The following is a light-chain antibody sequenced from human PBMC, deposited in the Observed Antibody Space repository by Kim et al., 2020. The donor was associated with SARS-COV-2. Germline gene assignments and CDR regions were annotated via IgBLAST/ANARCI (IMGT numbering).Light chain of an antibody. CDR2: DAS. CDR1: QSVSSAY. J-gene: IGKJ1*01. Sequence: LSPGERATLSCKASQSVSSAYLAWYQQKPGQAPRLLIYDASRRVTGIPDRFSGSGSGTDFTLTISRLEPEDFAIYYCQQYGSLPRTFGQGTKLEI. V-gene: IGKV3-20*01. CDR3: QQYGSLPRT.